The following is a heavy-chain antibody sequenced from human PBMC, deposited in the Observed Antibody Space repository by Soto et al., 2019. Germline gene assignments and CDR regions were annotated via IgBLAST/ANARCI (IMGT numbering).Heavy chain of an antibody. V-gene: IGHV1-18*01. D-gene: IGHD6-13*01. Sequence: ASVKVSCKTSGYTFSIYGVSWVRQAPGQGLERMGWISGNNDNTNYAPELQGRVTMTTDTSTSTAYMELSRLRSDDTAVYYCARDDPGIAAAGTYHYYYGMDVWGQGTTVTVSS. CDR3: ARDDPGIAAAGTYHYYYGMDV. CDR1: GYTFSIYG. J-gene: IGHJ6*02. CDR2: ISGNNDNT.